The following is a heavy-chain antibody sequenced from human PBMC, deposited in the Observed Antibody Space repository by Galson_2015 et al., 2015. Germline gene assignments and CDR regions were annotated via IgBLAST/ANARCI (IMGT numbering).Heavy chain of an antibody. Sequence: SLRLSCAASGFTFSDYAMNWVRQAPGKGLEWVSGITSDSDPYHADSVKGQFTVSRDNSKNTLYLQMNRLRAEDTAVYYCARGSIVGASKYFQHWGQGTLVTVSS. CDR2: ITSDSDP. V-gene: IGHV3-23*01. D-gene: IGHD1-26*01. CDR3: ARGSIVGASKYFQH. J-gene: IGHJ1*01. CDR1: GFTFSDYA.